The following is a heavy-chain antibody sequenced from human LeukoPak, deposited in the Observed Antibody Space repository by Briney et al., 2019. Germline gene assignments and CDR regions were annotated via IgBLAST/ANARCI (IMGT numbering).Heavy chain of an antibody. D-gene: IGHD6-13*01. CDR1: GGSFSGYY. V-gene: IGHV4-34*01. CDR2: INHSGST. CDR3: ARFSLAAAGLFFDY. J-gene: IGHJ4*02. Sequence: PSETLSLTCAVYGGSFSGYYWCWIRQPPGKGLEWIGEINHSGSTNYNPSLKSRVTISVDTSKNQFSLKLSSVTAADTAVYYCARFSLAAAGLFFDYWGQGTLVTVSS.